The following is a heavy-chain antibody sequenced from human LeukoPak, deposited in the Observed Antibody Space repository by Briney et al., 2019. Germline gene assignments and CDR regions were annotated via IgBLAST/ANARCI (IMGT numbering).Heavy chain of an antibody. V-gene: IGHV3-7*01. CDR3: ARILGGDEGADY. Sequence: GGSLRLSCAASEFTFSDYWITCVRQAPGKGREWVANVNQDGNNKNYVESVKRRFTISRDNAKNALYLQMNSLRAEDTAVYYCARILGGDEGADYWGQGTLVTVSS. D-gene: IGHD1-26*01. CDR1: EFTFSDYW. CDR2: VNQDGNNK. J-gene: IGHJ4*02.